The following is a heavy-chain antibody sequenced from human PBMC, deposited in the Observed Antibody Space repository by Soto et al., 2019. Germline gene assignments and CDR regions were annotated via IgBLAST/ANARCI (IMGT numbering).Heavy chain of an antibody. D-gene: IGHD3-9*01. CDR2: INHSGST. Sequence: QVQLQQWGAGLLKPSETLSLTCAVYGGSFSGYYWSWIRQPPGKGLEWIGEINHSGSTNYNPSLKRRVTISVDTSKNQFSLKLSSVTAADTAVYYCARERAPLRYFKGWFDPWGQGTLVTVSS. CDR3: ARERAPLRYFKGWFDP. CDR1: GGSFSGYY. J-gene: IGHJ5*02. V-gene: IGHV4-34*01.